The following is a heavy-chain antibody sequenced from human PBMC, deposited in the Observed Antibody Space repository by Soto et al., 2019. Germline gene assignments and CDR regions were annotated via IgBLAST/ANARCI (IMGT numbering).Heavy chain of an antibody. V-gene: IGHV3-7*01. J-gene: IGHJ4*02. D-gene: IGHD3-3*01. CDR1: GLTISSYW. Sequence: LRLSCAASGLTISSYWMSWVRQAPGKGLGWVANIQQDGSAKYYADSVKGRFTISRDNAKNSLHLQMNSLRADDTAVYYCARGYKVFGAVTRYHFDYWGQGIQVTVSS. CDR2: IQQDGSAK. CDR3: ARGYKVFGAVTRYHFDY.